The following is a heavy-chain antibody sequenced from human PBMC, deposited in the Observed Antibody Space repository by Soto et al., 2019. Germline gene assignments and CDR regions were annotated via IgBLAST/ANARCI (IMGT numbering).Heavy chain of an antibody. V-gene: IGHV4-31*03. CDR3: ARADYYDSSGYGA. J-gene: IGHJ5*02. CDR1: GGSISSGGYY. CDR2: IYYSGNT. Sequence: LSLTCTVSGGSISSGGYYWSWIRQHPGKGLEWIGYIYYSGNTYYNSSLKSRVTISVDTSKNQFSLKLSPVTAADTAVYYCARADYYDSSGYGAWGQGTLVTVSS. D-gene: IGHD3-22*01.